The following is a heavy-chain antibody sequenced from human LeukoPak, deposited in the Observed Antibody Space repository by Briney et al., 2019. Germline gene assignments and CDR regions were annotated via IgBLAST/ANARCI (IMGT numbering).Heavy chain of an antibody. CDR2: ISYDGSNK. D-gene: IGHD6-19*01. V-gene: IGHV3-30-3*01. Sequence: GGSLRLSCAASGFTFSSYAMHWVRQAPGKGLEWVAVISYDGSNKYYADSVKGRFTISRDNSKNTLYLQMNSLRAEDTAVYYCARGRIAVAGVDAFDIWGQGTMVTVSS. CDR1: GFTFSSYA. J-gene: IGHJ3*02. CDR3: ARGRIAVAGVDAFDI.